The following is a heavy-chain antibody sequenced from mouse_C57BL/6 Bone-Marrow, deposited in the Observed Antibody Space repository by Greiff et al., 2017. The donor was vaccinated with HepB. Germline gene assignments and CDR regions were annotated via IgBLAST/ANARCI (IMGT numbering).Heavy chain of an antibody. CDR1: GFNIKNTY. V-gene: IGHV14-3*01. Sequence: DVKLVESVAELVRPGASVKLSCTASGFNIKNTYMHWVKQRPEQGLEWIGRIDPANGNTKYAPKFQGKATITADTSSNTAYLQLSSLTSEDTAIYYCARNYGSTPYYFDYWGQGTTLTVSS. J-gene: IGHJ2*01. CDR2: IDPANGNT. CDR3: ARNYGSTPYYFDY. D-gene: IGHD1-1*01.